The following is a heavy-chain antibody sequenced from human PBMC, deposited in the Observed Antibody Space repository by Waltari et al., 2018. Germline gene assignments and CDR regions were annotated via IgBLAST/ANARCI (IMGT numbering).Heavy chain of an antibody. Sequence: SKFPGTNNYMSWGRQGPGKGLEWVSIIHKDGRTYYADSVRGRFTISRDSSRNTVYLQMNTLRAEDTAVYFCVRYEYWGQGTLVTVSS. J-gene: IGHJ4*02. D-gene: IGHD5-12*01. CDR2: IHKDGRT. V-gene: IGHV3-66*01. CDR1: KFPGTNNY. CDR3: VRYEY.